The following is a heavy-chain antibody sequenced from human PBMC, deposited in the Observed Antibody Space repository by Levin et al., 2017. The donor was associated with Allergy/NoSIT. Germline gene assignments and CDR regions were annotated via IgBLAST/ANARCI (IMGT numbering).Heavy chain of an antibody. CDR1: GFTFSSYA. J-gene: IGHJ6*02. V-gene: IGHV3-30*04. D-gene: IGHD3-16*02. Sequence: GESLKISCAASGFTFSSYAMHWVRQAPGKGLEWVAVISYDGSNKYYADSVKGRFTISRDNSKNTLYLQMNSLRAEDTAVYYCARVRYDYVWGSYRSYYDYGMDGWGQGTTVTVSS. CDR3: ARVRYDYVWGSYRSYYDYGMDG. CDR2: ISYDGSNK.